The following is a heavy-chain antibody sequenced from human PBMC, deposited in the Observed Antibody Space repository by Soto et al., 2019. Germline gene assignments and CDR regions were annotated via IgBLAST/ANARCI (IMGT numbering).Heavy chain of an antibody. CDR3: ARGDIAVAVSSDY. V-gene: IGHV3-20*04. Sequence: EVHLVESGGRVVRPGESLRLSCAASGFNFEEYGMTWVRQAPGKGLEWVAGSNWDGDDTGYADSVQGRFTISRDNAKKFLYLQMNSLRADDTALYYCARGDIAVAVSSDYWGQGTLVTVSS. CDR2: SNWDGDDT. D-gene: IGHD6-19*01. J-gene: IGHJ4*02. CDR1: GFNFEEYG.